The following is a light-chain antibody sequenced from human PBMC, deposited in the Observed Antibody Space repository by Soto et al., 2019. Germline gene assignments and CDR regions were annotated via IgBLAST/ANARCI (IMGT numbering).Light chain of an antibody. J-gene: IGLJ2*01. CDR1: SSNIGRNT. CDR2: SND. V-gene: IGLV1-44*01. CDR3: AAWDDSLNGVV. Sequence: QSAVTQPPSASGTPGQRVTIACSGSSSNIGRNTVNWYQQLPGTAPKLLIYSNDQRPSGVPDRFSGSKSGSSASLAISGLQSEDEADYYCAAWDDSLNGVVFGGGTKLTVL.